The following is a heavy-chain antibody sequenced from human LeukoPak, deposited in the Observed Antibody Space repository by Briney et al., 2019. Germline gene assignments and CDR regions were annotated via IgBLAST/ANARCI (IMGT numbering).Heavy chain of an antibody. CDR2: IYTSGST. Sequence: PSQTLSLTCTVSGGSISSGSYYWSWIRQPAGKGLEWIGRIYTSGSTNYNPSLESRVTISVDTSKNQFSLKLSSVTAADTAVYYCARVAGGLYDWLDPWGQGTLVTVSS. V-gene: IGHV4-61*02. CDR1: GGSISSGSYY. D-gene: IGHD3-16*01. J-gene: IGHJ5*02. CDR3: ARVAGGLYDWLDP.